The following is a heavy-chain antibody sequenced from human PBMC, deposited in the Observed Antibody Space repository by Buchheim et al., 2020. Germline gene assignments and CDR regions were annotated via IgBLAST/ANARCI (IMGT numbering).Heavy chain of an antibody. CDR2: IYSGGST. D-gene: IGHD3-10*01. CDR1: GFTVSSNY. V-gene: IGHV3-66*02. CDR3: ARDFYSDYGSGPSWN. Sequence: EVQLVESGGGLVQPGGSLRLSCAASGFTVSSNYMSWVRQAPGKGLEWVSVIYSGGSTYYADSGKGRFTISRDNSKNTLYLQMNSLRAEDTAVYYCARDFYSDYGSGPSWNWGQGTL. J-gene: IGHJ4*02.